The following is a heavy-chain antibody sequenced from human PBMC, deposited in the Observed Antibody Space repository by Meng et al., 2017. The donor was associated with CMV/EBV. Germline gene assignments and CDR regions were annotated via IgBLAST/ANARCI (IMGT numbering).Heavy chain of an antibody. Sequence: GESLKISCAASGFTFSSYGMHWVRQAPGKGLEWVAFIRYDGSNKYYADSVKGRFTISRDNSKNTLYLQMNSLRAEDTAVYYCAGYCSSTSCPVPYMDVWGQGTTVTVSS. CDR3: AGYCSSTSCPVPYMDV. V-gene: IGHV3-30*02. CDR1: GFTFSSYG. CDR2: IRYDGSNK. J-gene: IGHJ6*02. D-gene: IGHD2-2*01.